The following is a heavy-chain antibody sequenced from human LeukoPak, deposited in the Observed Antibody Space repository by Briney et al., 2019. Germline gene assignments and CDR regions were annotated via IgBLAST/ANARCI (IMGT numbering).Heavy chain of an antibody. D-gene: IGHD3-22*01. J-gene: IGHJ4*02. Sequence: GGSLRLSCVVSGITLSNYGMSWVRQAPGKGLEWVAGISGSGGSTNYADSVKGRFTISRDNPKNTLFLQMKSLRAEDTAVYFCAKRGVVIRVILVGFHKEAYYFDSWGQGALVTVSS. CDR2: ISGSGGST. CDR1: GITLSNYG. CDR3: AKRGVVIRVILVGFHKEAYYFDS. V-gene: IGHV3-23*01.